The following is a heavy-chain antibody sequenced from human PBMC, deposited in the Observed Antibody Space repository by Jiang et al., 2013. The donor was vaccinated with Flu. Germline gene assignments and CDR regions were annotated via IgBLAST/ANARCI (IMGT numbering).Heavy chain of an antibody. V-gene: IGHV4-59*08. CDR1: GGSISSYY. Sequence: GPGLVKPSETLSLTCTVSGGSISSYYWSWIRQPPGKGLEWIGYIYYSGSTNYNPSLKSRVTISVDTSKNQFSLKLSSVTAADTAVYYCARGGRRAWFDPWGQGTLVTVSS. CDR2: IYYSGST. CDR3: ARGGRRAWFDP. J-gene: IGHJ5*02. D-gene: IGHD3-16*01.